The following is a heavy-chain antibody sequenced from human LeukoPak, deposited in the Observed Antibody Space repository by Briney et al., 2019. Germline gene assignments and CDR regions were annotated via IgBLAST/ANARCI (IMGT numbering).Heavy chain of an antibody. D-gene: IGHD2-21*01. V-gene: IGHV4-59*01. Sequence: SETLSLTCAVYGGSFSGYYWSWIRQPPGKGLEWIGYVYYSGSTNYNPALKSRVTISLGTSENQFSLKLSSVTAADTAVYYCAREANSPTARYWYFDLWGRGTQVTVSS. CDR1: GGSFSGYY. CDR3: AREANSPTARYWYFDL. CDR2: VYYSGST. J-gene: IGHJ2*01.